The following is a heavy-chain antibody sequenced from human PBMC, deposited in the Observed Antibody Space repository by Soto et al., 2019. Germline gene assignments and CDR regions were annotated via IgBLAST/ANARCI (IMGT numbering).Heavy chain of an antibody. CDR3: TRGGASAAVIY. J-gene: IGHJ4*02. CDR1: GFTFGDYA. Sequence: PGGSLRLSCTASGFTFGDYAMSWFRQAPGKGLDWVGFIRSKTYGGSAEYAASVKGRFTISRDDSKTIAYLQMNSLETEDTAVYYCTRGGASAAVIYWGQGTLVTVSS. CDR2: IRSKTYGGSA. D-gene: IGHD6-13*01. V-gene: IGHV3-49*03.